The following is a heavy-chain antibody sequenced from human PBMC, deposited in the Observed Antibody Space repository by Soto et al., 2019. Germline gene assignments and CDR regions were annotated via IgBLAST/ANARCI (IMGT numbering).Heavy chain of an antibody. V-gene: IGHV1-2*02. J-gene: IGHJ4*02. D-gene: IGHD3-22*01. Sequence: QVQLVQSGAEVKKPGASVKVSCKASGYTFTDYYMHWVRQAPGQGLEWMGWINPNSGGTNYAQKVQGRVTMTRDTSISTAYMELSRLRSDDTAVYYCAREGFYDTSAYSGEFLDYWGQGTLVSVST. CDR1: GYTFTDYY. CDR3: AREGFYDTSAYSGEFLDY. CDR2: INPNSGGT.